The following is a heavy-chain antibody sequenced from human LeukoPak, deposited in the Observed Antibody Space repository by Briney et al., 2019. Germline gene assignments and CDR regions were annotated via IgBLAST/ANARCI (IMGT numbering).Heavy chain of an antibody. CDR2: ISSSGSTI. D-gene: IGHD3-22*01. CDR3: ARVGGTDSSTTYFGY. Sequence: GGSLRLSCAASGFTFSNAWMSWVRQAPGKGLEWVSYISSSGSTIYYADSVKGRFTISRDNAKNSLYLQMNSLRAEDTAVYYCARVGGTDSSTTYFGYWGQGTLVTVSS. J-gene: IGHJ4*02. V-gene: IGHV3-11*01. CDR1: GFTFSNAW.